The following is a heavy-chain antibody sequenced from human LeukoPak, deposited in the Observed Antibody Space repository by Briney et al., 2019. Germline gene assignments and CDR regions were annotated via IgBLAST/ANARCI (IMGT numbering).Heavy chain of an antibody. V-gene: IGHV1-69*01. D-gene: IGHD3-3*01. J-gene: IGHJ5*02. CDR3: ASVIPGPLENLPNWFDP. CDR1: GGTFSSYA. CDR2: IIPIFGTA. Sequence: SVKVSCKASGGTFSSYAISWVRQAPGQGLEWMGGIIPIFGTANYAQKFQGRVTITADESTSTAYMELSSLRSEDTAVYYCASVIPGPLENLPNWFDPWGQGTLVTVSS.